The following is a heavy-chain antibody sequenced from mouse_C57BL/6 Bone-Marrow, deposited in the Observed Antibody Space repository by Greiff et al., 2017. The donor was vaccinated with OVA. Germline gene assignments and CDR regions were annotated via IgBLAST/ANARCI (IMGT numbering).Heavy chain of an antibody. Sequence: VQLQESGPELVKPGASVKISCKASGYAFSSSWMNWVKQRPGKGLEWIGRIYPGDGDTNYNGQFKGKATLTADKSSSTAYMQLSSLTSEDSAVYFCARHEYGYYASYFDYWGQGTTLTVSS. D-gene: IGHD2-10*02. CDR2: IYPGDGDT. CDR3: ARHEYGYYASYFDY. V-gene: IGHV1-82*01. CDR1: GYAFSSSW. J-gene: IGHJ2*01.